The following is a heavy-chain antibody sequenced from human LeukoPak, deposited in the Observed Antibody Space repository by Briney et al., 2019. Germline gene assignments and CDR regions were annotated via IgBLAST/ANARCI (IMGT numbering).Heavy chain of an antibody. CDR2: IYTSGST. Sequence: NPSETLSLTCTVSGGSIISYYWSWIRQPAGKGLEWIGRIYTSGSTNYNPSLRSRVTMSVDTSKNQFSPNLSSVTAADTAVYYCARDNNVWGSYRKFDPWGQGTLVTVSS. J-gene: IGHJ5*02. V-gene: IGHV4-4*07. CDR1: GGSIISYY. D-gene: IGHD3-16*02. CDR3: ARDNNVWGSYRKFDP.